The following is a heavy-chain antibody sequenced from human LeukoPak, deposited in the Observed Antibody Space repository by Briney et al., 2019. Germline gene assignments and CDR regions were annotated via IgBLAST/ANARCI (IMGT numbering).Heavy chain of an antibody. CDR3: VREWQQQLVS. CDR1: GFTYTSYW. CDR2: IKQDGSEK. Sequence: GGSLRPSCAGSGFTYTSYWMSWVRQAPGEGLEWVANIKQDGSEKYYVDSVSGRFTISRDNAKNSLFLQMNGLRAEDTAVYFCVREWQQQLVSWGQGTLVTVSS. J-gene: IGHJ4*02. D-gene: IGHD6-13*01. V-gene: IGHV3-7*01.